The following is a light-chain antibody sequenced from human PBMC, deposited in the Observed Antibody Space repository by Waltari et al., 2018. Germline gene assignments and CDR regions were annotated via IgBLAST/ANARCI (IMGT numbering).Light chain of an antibody. CDR2: AAS. Sequence: DIQMTQSPSSLSASVGDRVTITCRASQSISSYLNWYQQNPGKAPKLLLYAASSLQSGVPSRFSGSGSATDFTLTISSLQPEDFATDYCHQMYSTPQGTFGPGTKVDIK. J-gene: IGKJ3*01. V-gene: IGKV1-39*01. CDR3: HQMYSTPQGT. CDR1: QSISSY.